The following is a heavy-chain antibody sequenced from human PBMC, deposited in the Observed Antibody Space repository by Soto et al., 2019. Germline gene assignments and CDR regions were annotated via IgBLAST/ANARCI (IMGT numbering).Heavy chain of an antibody. CDR1: GGPFNSHT. J-gene: IGHJ6*02. Sequence: QVQVVQSGADVKQPGSSVRVSCTASGGPFNSHTISWVRQAPGQGLEWVGGIIPLSGTINYAQNFQDRVTITADESTSTAYMELSSLRSEDTAVYYCAIGTTVLAFYYDYAMDVWGQGTTVTVSS. CDR3: AIGTTVLAFYYDYAMDV. CDR2: IIPLSGTI. V-gene: IGHV1-69*01. D-gene: IGHD4-4*01.